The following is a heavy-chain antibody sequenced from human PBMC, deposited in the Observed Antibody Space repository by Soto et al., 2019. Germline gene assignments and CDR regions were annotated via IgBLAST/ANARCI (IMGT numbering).Heavy chain of an antibody. CDR3: TTLTYSSGWLTDY. Sequence: EVQLVESGGGLVQPGGSLRLSCAASGFTFSNAWMSWVRQAPGKGLEWVGRIKSKTDGGTTDYAAPVKGRFTISRDDSKNTLYLQMNSLKTEDTAVYYCTTLTYSSGWLTDYWGQGTLVTVSS. J-gene: IGHJ4*02. CDR2: IKSKTDGGTT. V-gene: IGHV3-15*01. CDR1: GFTFSNAW. D-gene: IGHD6-19*01.